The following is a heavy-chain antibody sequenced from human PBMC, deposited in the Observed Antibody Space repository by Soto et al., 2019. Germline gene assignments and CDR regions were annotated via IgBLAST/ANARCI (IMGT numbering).Heavy chain of an antibody. Sequence: QVQLQESGPGLVKPSQTLSLTCDVSGASVTRAGSYWGWIRQRPGQGLEWIGYIYFDGTTSYNPSLKSRVIISADTSRNQFSLSLSFLTAADTAVYYCATRTTVTTFDYWGQGPLVTVSS. CDR2: IYFDGTT. CDR1: GASVTRAGSY. V-gene: IGHV4-31*11. CDR3: ATRTTVTTFDY. J-gene: IGHJ4*02. D-gene: IGHD4-17*01.